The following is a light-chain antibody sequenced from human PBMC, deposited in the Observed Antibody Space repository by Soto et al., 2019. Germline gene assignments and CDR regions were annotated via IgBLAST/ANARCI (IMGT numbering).Light chain of an antibody. J-gene: IGLJ1*01. Sequence: QSVLTQPASVSGSPGQSITISCTGTSSEVGSYNLVPWYQQHPGKAPKLMIYGDSNRPSGVPDRFSGSKSGTSASLAITGLQAEDEADYYCQSYDSSLSVFGNGTKVTVL. CDR1: SSEVGSYNL. CDR3: QSYDSSLSV. CDR2: GDS. V-gene: IGLV2-14*02.